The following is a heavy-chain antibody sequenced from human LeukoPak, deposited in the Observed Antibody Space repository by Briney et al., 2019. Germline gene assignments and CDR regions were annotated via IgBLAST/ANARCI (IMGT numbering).Heavy chain of an antibody. D-gene: IGHD6-19*01. J-gene: IGHJ3*02. V-gene: IGHV4-39*07. Sequence: SETLSLTCTVSGGSISSGIYYWGWIRQPPGKGLEWIGSIYYSGSTYYNPSLKSRVTISVDTSKHQFSLNLSSVTAADTAVYYCAALFPSGPRTSAFDIWGQGTMVTVSS. CDR2: IYYSGST. CDR1: GGSISSGIYY. CDR3: AALFPSGPRTSAFDI.